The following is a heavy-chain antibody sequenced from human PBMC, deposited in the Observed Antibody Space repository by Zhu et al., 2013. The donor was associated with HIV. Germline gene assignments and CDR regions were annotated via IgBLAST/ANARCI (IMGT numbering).Heavy chain of an antibody. CDR2: INPQSGGT. J-gene: IGHJ4*02. D-gene: IGHD3-10*01. CDR3: ARDHQSSMARGVKFDY. V-gene: IGHV1-2*02. Sequence: QVHLVQSGAEVKKPGASVKVSCKVSGYIFSDYYMHWVRQAPGQGLEWMGWINPQSGGTNYAQKFQGRVTMTRDTSMTTAYMELSRVTSDDTAVYYCARDHQSSMARGVKFDYWGQGTLVTVSS. CDR1: GYIFSDYY.